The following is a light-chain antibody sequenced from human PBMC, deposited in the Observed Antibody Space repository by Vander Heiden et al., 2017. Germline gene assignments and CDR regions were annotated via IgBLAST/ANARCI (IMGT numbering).Light chain of an antibody. CDR2: NAS. CDR3: QQYHSPWT. J-gene: IGKJ1*01. V-gene: IGKV1-5*01. Sequence: DIQMTQSPSTLSASVGDRVTVTCRASQSIHYYLAWFQQKPGKAPNLLISNASNLESGVPSRFSGSGSGTEFTLTITRLQPDDVATYFGQQYHSPWTFGQGTKLE. CDR1: QSIHYY.